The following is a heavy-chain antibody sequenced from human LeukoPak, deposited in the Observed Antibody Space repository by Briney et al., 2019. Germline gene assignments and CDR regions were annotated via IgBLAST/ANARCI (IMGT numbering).Heavy chain of an antibody. CDR1: GFTFSTNL. CDR3: ARGSENYYYMDV. V-gene: IGHV3-30*04. CDR2: ISYAGTNE. D-gene: IGHD1-14*01. J-gene: IGHJ6*03. Sequence: GGSLRLSCAASGFTFSTNLIHRVRQAPGKGLEWVALISYAGTNEYYADSVEGRFTISRDNSKNTLYLQMSSLRAEDTAVYYCARGSENYYYMDVWGKGTTVTVSS.